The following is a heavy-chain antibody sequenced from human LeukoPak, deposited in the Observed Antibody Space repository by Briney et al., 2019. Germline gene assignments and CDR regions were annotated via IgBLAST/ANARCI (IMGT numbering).Heavy chain of an antibody. J-gene: IGHJ4*02. CDR1: GFTFSSYW. V-gene: IGHV3-7*01. Sequence: GGSLRLSCAASGFTFSSYWMSWVRQAPGKGLEWVANIKQDGSEKYYVDSVKGRFTISRDNAKNSLYLQMNSLRAEDTAVYYCASEIIFGSFDYWGQGTLVTVSS. CDR2: IKQDGSEK. CDR3: ASEIIFGSFDY. D-gene: IGHD3-3*01.